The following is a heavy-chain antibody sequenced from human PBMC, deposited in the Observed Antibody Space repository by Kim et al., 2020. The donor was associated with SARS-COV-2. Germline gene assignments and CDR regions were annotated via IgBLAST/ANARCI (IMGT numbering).Heavy chain of an antibody. D-gene: IGHD6-13*01. CDR1: GYTFTGYY. CDR3: ARRRGGFTGSSGFDH. J-gene: IGHJ4*02. CDR2: TNPNSGAT. V-gene: IGHV1-2*02. Sequence: ASVKVSCKTSGYTFTGYYMHWVRQAPGQGLEWMGWTNPNSGATKYAQKFQGRVTMTRDTSITTVYMEVSSLRSDDTAVYYCARRRGGFTGSSGFDHWGQGTLVTVSS.